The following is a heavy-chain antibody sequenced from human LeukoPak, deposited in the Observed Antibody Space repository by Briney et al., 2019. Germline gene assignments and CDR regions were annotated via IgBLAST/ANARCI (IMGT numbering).Heavy chain of an antibody. V-gene: IGHV3-7*01. CDR3: ARDPVEWELILDY. CDR2: MNIDGSKK. J-gene: IGHJ4*02. D-gene: IGHD1-26*01. Sequence: GGSLTLSCAASGFTFSSYWMGWVRQAPGKRLEWVANMNIDGSKKYYADSVKGRFTISRDNARNSVYLQMNSLRVEDTAVYYCARDPVEWELILDYWGQGTLVTVSS. CDR1: GFTFSSYW.